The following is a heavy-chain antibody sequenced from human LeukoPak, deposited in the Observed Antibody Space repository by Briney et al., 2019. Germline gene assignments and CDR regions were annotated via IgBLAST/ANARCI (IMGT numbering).Heavy chain of an antibody. Sequence: TTSETLSLTCTVSGGSISSRSYYWGWIRQPPGKGLEWIGEINRSRSANYNPSLKSRVTISLDTSKNQFSLKLRSVTAADTAIYYCATGAGAFDIWAQGTMVTVSS. J-gene: IGHJ3*02. CDR1: GGSISSRSYY. CDR3: ATGAGAFDI. D-gene: IGHD3-10*01. CDR2: INRSRSA. V-gene: IGHV4-39*07.